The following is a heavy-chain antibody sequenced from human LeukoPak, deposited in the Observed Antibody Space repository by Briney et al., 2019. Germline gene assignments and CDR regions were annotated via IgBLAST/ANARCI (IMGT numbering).Heavy chain of an antibody. Sequence: GGSLRLSCAASGFTFSSYSMNWVRQAPGKGLEWVSSISSSSSYIYYADSVKGRFTISRDNAKNSLYLQMNSLRVEDTAVYYCARDGTNSPRDAFDIWGQGTMVTVSS. J-gene: IGHJ3*02. CDR1: GFTFSSYS. D-gene: IGHD4-23*01. V-gene: IGHV3-21*01. CDR3: ARDGTNSPRDAFDI. CDR2: ISSSSSYI.